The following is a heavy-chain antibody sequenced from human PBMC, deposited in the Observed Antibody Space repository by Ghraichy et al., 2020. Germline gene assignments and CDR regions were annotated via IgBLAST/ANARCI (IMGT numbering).Heavy chain of an antibody. CDR1: GGSFSGYY. CDR2: INHSGST. V-gene: IGHV4-34*01. J-gene: IGHJ6*03. CDR3: ARKTRGSIAARRSQYYYMDV. Sequence: GSLRLSCAVYGGSFSGYYWSWIRQPPGKGLEWIGEINHSGSTNYNPSLKSRVTILVDTSKNQFSLKLSSVTAADTAVYYCARKTRGSIAARRSQYYYMDVWGKGTTVTVSS. D-gene: IGHD6-6*01.